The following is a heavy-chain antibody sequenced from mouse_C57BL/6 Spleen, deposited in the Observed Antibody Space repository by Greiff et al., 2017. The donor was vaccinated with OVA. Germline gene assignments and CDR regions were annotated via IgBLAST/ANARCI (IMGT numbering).Heavy chain of an antibody. CDR2: ISSGGDYI. CDR3: TREGPDYYGSVY. J-gene: IGHJ2*01. V-gene: IGHV5-9-1*02. Sequence: EVKLMESGEGLVKPGGSLKLSCAASGFTFSSYAMSWVRQTPEKRLEWVAYISSGGDYIYYADTVKGRFTISRDNARNTLYLQMSSLQSEDTAMYYCTREGPDYYGSVYWGKGTTLTVSS. D-gene: IGHD1-1*01. CDR1: GFTFSSYA.